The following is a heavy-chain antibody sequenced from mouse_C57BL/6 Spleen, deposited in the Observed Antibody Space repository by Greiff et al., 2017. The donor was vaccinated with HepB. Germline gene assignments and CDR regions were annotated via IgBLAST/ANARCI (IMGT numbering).Heavy chain of an antibody. CDR2: IWSGGST. Sequence: QVQLQQSGPGLVQPPQSLSITCTVSGFPLTSYGVHWVRQSPGQGLEWLGVIWSGGSTDYNAAFISRLSISKDNSKSQVFFKMNSLKADDTAVYYCTRNLDDYCFDYWGQGTTLTVSS. J-gene: IGHJ2*01. V-gene: IGHV2-2*01. CDR3: TRNLDDYCFDY. D-gene: IGHD2-4*01. CDR1: GFPLTSYG.